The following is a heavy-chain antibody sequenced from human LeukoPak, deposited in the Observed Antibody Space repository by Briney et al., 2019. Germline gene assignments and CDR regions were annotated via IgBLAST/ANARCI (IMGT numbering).Heavy chain of an antibody. Sequence: ASVTVSFKASGYTFTSYGISWVRQAPGQGLEWMGWISAYNGNTNYAQKLRGRVTMTTDTSTSTAYMELRSLRSDDTAAYYCARDLEGFDYWGQGTLVTVSS. CDR1: GYTFTSYG. CDR3: ARDLEGFDY. J-gene: IGHJ4*02. V-gene: IGHV1-18*01. CDR2: ISAYNGNT.